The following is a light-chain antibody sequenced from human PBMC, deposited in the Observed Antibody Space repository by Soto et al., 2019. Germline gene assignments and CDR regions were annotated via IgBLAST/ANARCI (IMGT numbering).Light chain of an antibody. V-gene: IGKV3-20*01. Sequence: EFVLTQSPGTLSLSPGERATLSCRASQSISSNFLAWYQHKPGQAPRLLIHGATFRDTGIPDRFSGGGSGTDFTLAISRLEPEDFAVYYCQRYGSSPPLTVGVGTQVEI. CDR2: GAT. CDR3: QRYGSSPPLT. J-gene: IGKJ4*01. CDR1: QSISSNF.